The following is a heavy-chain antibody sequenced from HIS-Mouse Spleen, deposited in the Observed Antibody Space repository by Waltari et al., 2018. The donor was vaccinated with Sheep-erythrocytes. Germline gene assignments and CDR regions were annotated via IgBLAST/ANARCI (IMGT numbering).Heavy chain of an antibody. CDR1: GFTVSSYW. CDR2: IKQDGSEK. CDR3: ARDAKTNFDY. J-gene: IGHJ4*02. Sequence: EVQLVESGGGLVQPGGSLRLSCAASGFTVSSYWMSWVRQAPGKGLEWVANIKQDGSEKYYVDSVKGRFTISRDNAKNSLYLQMNSLRAEDTAVYYCARDAKTNFDYWGQGTLVTVSS. D-gene: IGHD2-15*01. V-gene: IGHV3-7*01.